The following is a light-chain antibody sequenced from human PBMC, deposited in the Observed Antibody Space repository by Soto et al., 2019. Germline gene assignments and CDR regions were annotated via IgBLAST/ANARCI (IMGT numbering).Light chain of an antibody. J-gene: IGLJ2*01. CDR1: SSDVGGYNY. Sequence: QSALAQPASVSASPGQSITISCTGTSSDVGGYNYVSWYQQYPGKAPKVIIYEINNRPSGVSDRFSGSKSGNTASLTISGLHAEEEADYYCCSYTRSTTVVFDGGTKVTVL. V-gene: IGLV2-14*01. CDR2: EIN. CDR3: CSYTRSTTVV.